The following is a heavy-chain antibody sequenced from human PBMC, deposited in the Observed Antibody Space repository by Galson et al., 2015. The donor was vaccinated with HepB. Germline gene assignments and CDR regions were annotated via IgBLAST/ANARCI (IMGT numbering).Heavy chain of an antibody. CDR3: ARSTYYDFWSGYGRVRWFDP. D-gene: IGHD3-3*01. V-gene: IGHV1-2*06. Sequence: SVKVSCKASGYTFTGYYMHWVRQAPGQGLEWMGRINPNSGGTNYAQKFQGRVTMTRDTSISTAYMELSRLRSDDTAVYYCARSTYYDFWSGYGRVRWFDPWGQGTLVTVSS. CDR1: GYTFTGYY. J-gene: IGHJ5*02. CDR2: INPNSGGT.